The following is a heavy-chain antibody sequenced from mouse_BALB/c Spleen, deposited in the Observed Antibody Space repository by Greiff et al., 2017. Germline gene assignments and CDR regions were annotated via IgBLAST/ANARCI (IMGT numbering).Heavy chain of an antibody. D-gene: IGHD2-3*01. V-gene: IGHV5-4*02. J-gene: IGHJ3*01. CDR2: ISDGGSYT. CDR1: GFTFSDYY. CDR3: ARGDDGWFAY. Sequence: DVQLVEPGGGLVKPGGSLKLSCAASGFTFSDYYMYWVRQTPEKRLEWVATISDGGSYTYYPDSVKGRFTISRDNAKNNLYLQMSSLKSEDTAMYYCARGDDGWFAYWGQGTLVTVSA.